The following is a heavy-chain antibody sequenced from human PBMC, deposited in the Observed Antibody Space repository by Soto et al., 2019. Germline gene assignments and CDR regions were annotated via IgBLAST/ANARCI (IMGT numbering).Heavy chain of an antibody. V-gene: IGHV1-69*04. Sequence: SVKVSCKASGGTFSSYTISWVRQAPGQGLEWMGRIIPILGIANYAQKFQGRVTITADKSTSTAYMELSSLRSEDTAVYYCARELVPAAMKEMDYYYYYMDVWGKGTTVTVSS. CDR3: ARELVPAAMKEMDYYYYYMDV. D-gene: IGHD2-2*01. CDR1: GGTFSSYT. J-gene: IGHJ6*03. CDR2: IIPILGIA.